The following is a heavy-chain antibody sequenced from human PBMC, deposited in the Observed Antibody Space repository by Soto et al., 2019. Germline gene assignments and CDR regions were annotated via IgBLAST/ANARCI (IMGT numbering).Heavy chain of an antibody. Sequence: QVQLVESGGGVVQPGRSLRVSCAASGFTFSNYAMHWVRQAPGKGLEWVAVVSYDGSKQFYADSVEGRFTISRDSSKSTLYLHMDKLRYEDTAVYCCARDRLIYYYNSGYYNFDYWGQGTLVTVSS. CDR3: ARDRLIYYYNSGYYNFDY. D-gene: IGHD3-22*01. V-gene: IGHV3-30-3*01. J-gene: IGHJ4*02. CDR1: GFTFSNYA. CDR2: VSYDGSKQ.